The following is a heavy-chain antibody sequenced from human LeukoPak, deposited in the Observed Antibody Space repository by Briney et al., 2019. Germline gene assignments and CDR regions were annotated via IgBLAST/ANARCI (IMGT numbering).Heavy chain of an antibody. V-gene: IGHV3-23*01. CDR2: ISGSGGST. CDR3: AKPSYDFWSGYYTRGPNYYYGMDV. J-gene: IGHJ6*02. CDR1: GFTFSSYA. D-gene: IGHD3-3*01. Sequence: GGSLRLSCAASGFTFSSYAMSWVRQAPGKGLERVSAISGSGGSTYYADSVKGRFTISRDNSKNTLYLQMNSLRAEDTAVYYCAKPSYDFWSGYYTRGPNYYYGMDVWGQGTTVTVSS.